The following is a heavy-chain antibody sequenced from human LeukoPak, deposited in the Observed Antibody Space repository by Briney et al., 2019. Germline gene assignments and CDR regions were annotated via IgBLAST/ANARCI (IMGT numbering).Heavy chain of an antibody. CDR3: ARKNDYYDSSGDYLDAFDI. Sequence: PSETLSLTCIVSGGSISSYYWSWIRQPPGKGLEWIGYIYYSGSTTYNPSLKSRVTISVDTSKNHFSLKLTSVTAADTAVYYCARKNDYYDSSGDYLDAFDIWGQGTMVTVSS. V-gene: IGHV4-59*01. CDR2: IYYSGST. CDR1: GGSISSYY. D-gene: IGHD3-22*01. J-gene: IGHJ3*02.